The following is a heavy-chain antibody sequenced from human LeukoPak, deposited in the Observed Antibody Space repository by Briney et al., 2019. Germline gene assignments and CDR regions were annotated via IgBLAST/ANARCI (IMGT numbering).Heavy chain of an antibody. Sequence: GGTLRLSCAASGFTFSDYYMSWIRQAPGKGLEWVSYISSSGSTIYYADSVKGRFTISRDNAKNSLYLQMNSLRAEDTAVYYCARDLSARETYYYDSSGYLEARYFDYWGQGTLVTVSS. CDR3: ARDLSARETYYYDSSGYLEARYFDY. CDR1: GFTFSDYY. V-gene: IGHV3-11*04. D-gene: IGHD3-22*01. CDR2: ISSSGSTI. J-gene: IGHJ4*02.